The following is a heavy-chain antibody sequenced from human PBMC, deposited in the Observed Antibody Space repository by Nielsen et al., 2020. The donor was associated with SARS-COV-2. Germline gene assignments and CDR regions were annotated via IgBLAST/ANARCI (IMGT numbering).Heavy chain of an antibody. CDR2: IIPILGIA. CDR1: GGTFSSYA. V-gene: IGHV1-69*04. D-gene: IGHD3-9*01. CDR3: ATKEDILTGFDY. Sequence: SVKVSCKASGGTFSSYAISWVRQAPGQGLEWMGRIIPILGIANYAQKFQGRVTITADKSTSTAYMELSSLRSEDTAVYYCATKEDILTGFDYWGQGTLVTASS. J-gene: IGHJ4*02.